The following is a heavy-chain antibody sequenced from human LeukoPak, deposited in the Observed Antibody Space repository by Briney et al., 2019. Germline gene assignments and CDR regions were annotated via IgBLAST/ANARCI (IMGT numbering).Heavy chain of an antibody. J-gene: IGHJ4*02. CDR1: GYTFSSYG. CDR2: ISAYNGNT. Sequence: GASVKVSCKASGYTFSSYGFIWVRQAPGQGLEWMGWISAYNGNTNYAQKFQGRVTMTTDTSTSTVYTELRSLRSDDTAVYYCARDAPGVSGVFDYWGQGTLVTVSS. CDR3: ARDAPGVSGVFDY. D-gene: IGHD2-8*01. V-gene: IGHV1-18*01.